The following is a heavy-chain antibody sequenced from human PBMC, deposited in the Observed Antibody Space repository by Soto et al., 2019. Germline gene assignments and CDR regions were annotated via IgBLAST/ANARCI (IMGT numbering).Heavy chain of an antibody. J-gene: IGHJ5*02. Sequence: QVPLVQSGAEVKKPGASVKVSCKASGYTFTSYGISWVRQAPGQGLEWMGWISAYNGNTNYAQKLQGRVTMTTDTSTSTAYMELRSLRSDDTAVYYCARRVATITSGSNWFDPWGQGTLVTVSS. CDR2: ISAYNGNT. V-gene: IGHV1-18*01. CDR1: GYTFTSYG. CDR3: ARRVATITSGSNWFDP. D-gene: IGHD5-12*01.